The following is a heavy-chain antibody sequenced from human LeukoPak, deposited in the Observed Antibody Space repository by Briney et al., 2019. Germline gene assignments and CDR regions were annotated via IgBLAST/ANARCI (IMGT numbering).Heavy chain of an antibody. CDR3: ARSFFDDFWTLPGY. CDR1: GFTFSSYS. D-gene: IGHD3-3*01. V-gene: IGHV3-21*01. Sequence: PGGSLRLSCAASGFTFSSYSMNWVRQAPGKGLEWVSSISSSSSYIYYADSVKGRFTISRDNAKNSLYLQMNSLRAEDTAVYYCARSFFDDFWTLPGYWGQGTLVTVSS. J-gene: IGHJ4*02. CDR2: ISSSSSYI.